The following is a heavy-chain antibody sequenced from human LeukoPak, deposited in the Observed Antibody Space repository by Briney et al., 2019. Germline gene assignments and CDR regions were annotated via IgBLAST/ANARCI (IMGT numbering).Heavy chain of an antibody. CDR1: GFTFSSYT. D-gene: IGHD3-10*02. Sequence: GGSLRLSCAASGFTFSSYTMNWVRQAPGQGLEWVSSISSSATATYYADSVKGRFTVSRDYAKTSLYLQMNSLRDEDTAVYYCARDLFYVYWGQGTLVTVSS. CDR2: ISSSATAT. J-gene: IGHJ4*02. CDR3: ARDLFYVY. V-gene: IGHV3-48*02.